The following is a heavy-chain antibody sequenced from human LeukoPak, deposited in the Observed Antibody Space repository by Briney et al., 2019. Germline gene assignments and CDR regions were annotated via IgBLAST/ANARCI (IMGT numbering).Heavy chain of an antibody. CDR2: ISAYNGNI. V-gene: IGHV1-18*01. J-gene: IGHJ4*02. CDR3: VRDLGDSSSLTFFDY. CDR1: DYTFTSFG. Sequence: GASVKVSCRASDYTFTSFGVSWVRQAPGQGLEWMGWISAYNGNINYAQRLQGRVTMTTDTSTSTAYMELRSLRSDDTAVYYCVRDLGDSSSLTFFDYWGQGSLVTVSS. D-gene: IGHD6-13*01.